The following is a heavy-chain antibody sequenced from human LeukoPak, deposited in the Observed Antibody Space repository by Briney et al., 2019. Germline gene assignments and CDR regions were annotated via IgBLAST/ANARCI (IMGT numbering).Heavy chain of an antibody. CDR3: ASGTRGSSPFDY. CDR1: GGXVSGYY. V-gene: IGHV4-59*02. Sequence: SETLSLTCTVSGGXVSGYYWSWIRQPPGKGLEWIGYIYYSGSTNCNPSLKSRVTISVDTSKNQFSLKLSSVTAADTAVYYCASGTRGSSPFDYWGQGTLVTVSS. CDR2: IYYSGST. D-gene: IGHD6-6*01. J-gene: IGHJ4*02.